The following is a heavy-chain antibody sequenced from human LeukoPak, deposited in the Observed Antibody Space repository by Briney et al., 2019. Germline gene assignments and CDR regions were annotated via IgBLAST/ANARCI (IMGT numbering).Heavy chain of an antibody. CDR2: IYYSGST. J-gene: IGHJ4*02. Sequence: SETLSLTCTVSGGSISSGGYYWSWIRQHPGKGLGWIGYIYYSGSTYYNPSLESRVTISVDTSKNQFSLKLSSVTAADTAVYYCARVWLGYGGNQYFDYWGQGTLVTVSS. V-gene: IGHV4-31*03. CDR3: ARVWLGYGGNQYFDY. CDR1: GGSISSGGYY. D-gene: IGHD4-23*01.